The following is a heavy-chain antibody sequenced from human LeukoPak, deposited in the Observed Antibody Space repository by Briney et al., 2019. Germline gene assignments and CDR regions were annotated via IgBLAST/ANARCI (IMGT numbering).Heavy chain of an antibody. CDR1: GFTFSSYG. V-gene: IGHV4-34*01. Sequence: GSLRLSCAASGFTFSSYGMHWVRQAPGKGLEWIGEINHSGSTNYNPSLKSRVTISVDTSKNQFSLKLSSVTAADTAVYYCARLSDSSGYYRYWGQGTLVTVSS. D-gene: IGHD3-22*01. CDR3: ARLSDSSGYYRY. CDR2: INHSGST. J-gene: IGHJ4*02.